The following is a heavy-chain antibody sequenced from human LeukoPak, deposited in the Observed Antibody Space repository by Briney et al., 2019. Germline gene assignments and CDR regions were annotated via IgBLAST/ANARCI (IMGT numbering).Heavy chain of an antibody. D-gene: IGHD3-22*01. Sequence: PGRSLRLSCAASGFIFSSYAMHWVRQAPGKGLEWVAVISYDGSNKYYADSVKGRFTISRDNSKNTLYLQMNSLRAEDTAVYYCATTMIVVVITPYFQHWGQGTLVTVSS. CDR1: GFIFSSYA. V-gene: IGHV3-30-3*01. CDR3: ATTMIVVVITPYFQH. J-gene: IGHJ1*01. CDR2: ISYDGSNK.